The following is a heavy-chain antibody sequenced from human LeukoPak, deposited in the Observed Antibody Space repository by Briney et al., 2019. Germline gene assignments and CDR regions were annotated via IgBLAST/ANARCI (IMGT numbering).Heavy chain of an antibody. J-gene: IGHJ4*02. Sequence: GGSQRLSCAASGFSVRSNYMSWVRQAPGKGLEWVSVLYNDGSTYYADSVKGRFTISRDISKNTLYLQMNSLRAEDTAVYYCARDSPLLNDYGDYGLFDYWVQGTLVTVSS. CDR1: GFSVRSNY. D-gene: IGHD4-17*01. CDR3: ARDSPLLNDYGDYGLFDY. V-gene: IGHV3-66*01. CDR2: LYNDGST.